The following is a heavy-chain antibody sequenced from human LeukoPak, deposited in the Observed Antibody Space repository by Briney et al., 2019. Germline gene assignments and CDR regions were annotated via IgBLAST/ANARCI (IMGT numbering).Heavy chain of an antibody. Sequence: SETLSLTCTVSGGSISRYYWSWVRQPPGKGLEWIGYIYYSGSTNYNPSLKSRVTISVDTSKNQFSLKLSSVTAEDTAVYYCAGWGLSSPITLVRGIYSYSSRMPAWGQGPTAPVS. V-gene: IGHV4-59*08. CDR2: IYYSGST. CDR1: GGSISRYY. J-gene: IGHJ6*02. D-gene: IGHD3-10*01. CDR3: AGWGLSSPITLVRGIYSYSSRMPA.